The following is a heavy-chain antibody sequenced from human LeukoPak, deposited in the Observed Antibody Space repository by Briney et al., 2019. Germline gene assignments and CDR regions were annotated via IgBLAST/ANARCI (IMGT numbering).Heavy chain of an antibody. Sequence: PSETLSLTCAVYGGSFSGYYWSWIRQPPGKGLEWIGEINHSGSTNYNPSLQSRVTISVDTSKNQFSLKLSSVTAADTAVYYCARGIGIVGAFDYWGQGTLVTVSS. V-gene: IGHV4-34*01. CDR1: GGSFSGYY. D-gene: IGHD1-26*01. J-gene: IGHJ4*02. CDR2: INHSGST. CDR3: ARGIGIVGAFDY.